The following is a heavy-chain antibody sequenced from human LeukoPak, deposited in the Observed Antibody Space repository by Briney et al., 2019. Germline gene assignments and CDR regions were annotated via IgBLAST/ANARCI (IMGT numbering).Heavy chain of an antibody. Sequence: GGSLRLSCAASGFTFSSYSMNWVRQAPGKGLEWVSSISSSSSYIYYADSVKGRFTISRDNAKNSLYLQMNSLRAEDTAVYYCARYMVGGARGEDYYYYYGMDVWGKGTTVTVSS. D-gene: IGHD3-10*01. CDR1: GFTFSSYS. CDR2: ISSSSSYI. V-gene: IGHV3-21*01. J-gene: IGHJ6*04. CDR3: ARYMVGGARGEDYYYYYGMDV.